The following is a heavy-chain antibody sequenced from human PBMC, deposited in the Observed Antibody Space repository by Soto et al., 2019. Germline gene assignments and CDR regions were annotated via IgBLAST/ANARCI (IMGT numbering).Heavy chain of an antibody. V-gene: IGHV3-30*18. J-gene: IGHJ4*02. Sequence: PGGSLRLSCAASGFTFSSYGMHWVRQAPGKGLEWVAVISYDGSNKYYADSVKGRFTISRDNSKNTLYLQMNSLRAEDTAVYYCAKDLGYYFAYWGQGTLVTVSS. CDR1: GFTFSSYG. CDR3: AKDLGYYFAY. CDR2: ISYDGSNK.